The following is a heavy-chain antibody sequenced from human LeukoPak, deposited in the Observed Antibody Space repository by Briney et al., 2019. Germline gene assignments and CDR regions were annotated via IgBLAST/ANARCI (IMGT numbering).Heavy chain of an antibody. CDR3: AREERRDGYNFAY. D-gene: IGHD5-24*01. J-gene: IGHJ4*02. CDR1: GFTFSGYE. V-gene: IGHV3-48*03. Sequence: GGSLRLSCAASGFTFSGYEMIWVRQTAGKGLEWISYISSSGSTMYYADSEKGLFTISRDSDENSLYLQMSSLRAEDTAVYYCAREERRDGYNFAYWGQRTLDPVST. CDR2: ISSSGSTM.